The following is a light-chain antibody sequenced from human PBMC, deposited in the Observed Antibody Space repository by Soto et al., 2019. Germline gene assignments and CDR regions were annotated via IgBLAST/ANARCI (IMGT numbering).Light chain of an antibody. Sequence: ESVLTQSPATLSLSPGERATLSCRASQSISSYLAWYQQKPGQAPRLLIYDASNRATGIPARFSGSGSGTDFTLTISSLEPEDFAVYYCQQRSIWYTFGQGTKLEI. CDR3: QQRSIWYT. V-gene: IGKV3-11*01. CDR2: DAS. CDR1: QSISSY. J-gene: IGKJ2*01.